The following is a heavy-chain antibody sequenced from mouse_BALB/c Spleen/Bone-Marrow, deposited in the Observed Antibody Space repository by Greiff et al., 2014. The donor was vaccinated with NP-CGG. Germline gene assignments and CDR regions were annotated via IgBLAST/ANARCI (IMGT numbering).Heavy chain of an antibody. V-gene: IGHV1S81*02. CDR2: INPSDGRT. CDR3: ARRDSSGYLFDY. J-gene: IGHJ2*01. CDR1: GYTFTTYW. D-gene: IGHD3-2*01. Sequence: VQLQQPGAELVRPGASVKLSCKASGYTFTTYWMHWVKQRPGQGLEWIGEINPSDGRTNYSEKFKSKATLTVDKSSNTAYMQLSSLTSEDSAVYCCARRDSSGYLFDYWGQGPTLTVSS.